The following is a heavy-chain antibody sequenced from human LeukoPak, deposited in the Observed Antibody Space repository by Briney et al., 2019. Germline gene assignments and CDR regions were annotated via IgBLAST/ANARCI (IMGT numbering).Heavy chain of an antibody. CDR1: GFIFSHHG. CDR3: AATGWPTASNYYYMDV. Sequence: GGSLRLSCATSGFIFSHHGMNWVRQAPGKGLEWVSGIRADAVTTYYADSVKGRFTISRDNSKNTLYLQMNSLRAEDTAVYYCAATGWPTASNYYYMDVWGKGTTVTISS. J-gene: IGHJ6*03. V-gene: IGHV3-23*01. CDR2: IRADAVTT. D-gene: IGHD3-9*01.